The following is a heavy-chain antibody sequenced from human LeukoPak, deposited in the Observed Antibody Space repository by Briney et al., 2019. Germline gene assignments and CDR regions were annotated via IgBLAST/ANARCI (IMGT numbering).Heavy chain of an antibody. CDR1: GDSISSLF. D-gene: IGHD3-10*01. CDR2: IYGSRST. V-gene: IGHV4-4*07. Sequence: SETLSLTCTVSGDSISSLFLSWIRQPAGKGLEWIGRIYGSRSTTYNPSLKSRVTMSVDTSKNQFSLKLTSVTAADTAVYYCARDSGTTGEVKFDPWGHGTLVTVSS. CDR3: ARDSGTTGEVKFDP. J-gene: IGHJ5*02.